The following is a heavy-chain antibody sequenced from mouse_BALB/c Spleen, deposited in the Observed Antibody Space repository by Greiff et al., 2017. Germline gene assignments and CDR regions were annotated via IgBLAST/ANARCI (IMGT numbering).Heavy chain of an antibody. CDR3: ARGGMGLLRCLDY. D-gene: IGHD1-1*01. J-gene: IGHJ2*01. CDR2: IRNKANGYTT. V-gene: IGHV7-3*02. CDR1: GFTFTDYY. Sequence: DVMLVESGGGLVQPGGSLRLSCATSGFTFTDYYMSWVRQPPGKALEWLGFIRNKANGYTTEYSASVKGRFTITRDNSQSILYLQMNTLRAEDSATYYGARGGMGLLRCLDYWGQGTTLTVSA.